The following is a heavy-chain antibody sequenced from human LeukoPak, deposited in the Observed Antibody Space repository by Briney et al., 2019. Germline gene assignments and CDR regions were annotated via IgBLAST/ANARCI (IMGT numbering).Heavy chain of an antibody. CDR2: INPNSGGT. CDR3: ARARRPNTSFSGG. CDR1: GDTFTGYY. J-gene: IGHJ4*02. D-gene: IGHD2-2*01. Sequence: ASVKVFCQASGDTFTGYYMRWVRQAPGQGLKWMGWINPNSGGTNYAQKFQGRVTMTRDTSISTAYMELSRLRSDDTAVYYCARARRPNTSFSGGWGQGTLVTVSS. V-gene: IGHV1-2*02.